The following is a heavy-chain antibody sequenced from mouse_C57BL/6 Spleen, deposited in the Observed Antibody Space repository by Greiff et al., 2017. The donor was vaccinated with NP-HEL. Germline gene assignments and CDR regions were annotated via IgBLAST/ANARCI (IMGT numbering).Heavy chain of an antibody. D-gene: IGHD1-1*02. CDR2: IDPENGDT. V-gene: IGHV14-4*01. CDR3: TYGPHYFDY. J-gene: IGHJ2*01. CDR1: GFNIKDDY. Sequence: EVQLQQSGAELVRPGASVKLSCTASGFNIKDDYMHWVKQRPEQGLEWIGWIDPENGDTEYASKFQGKATITADTSSNTAYLQLSSLTSEDTAVYYCTYGPHYFDYWGQGTTLTVSS.